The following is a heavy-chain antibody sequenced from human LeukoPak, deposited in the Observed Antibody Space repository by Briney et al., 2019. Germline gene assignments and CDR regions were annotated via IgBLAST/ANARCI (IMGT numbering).Heavy chain of an antibody. CDR2: IYPDDSDT. CDR1: GYSFTTYW. V-gene: IGHV5-51*01. CDR3: ATKGTRVAAAGTSDAFDI. J-gene: IGHJ3*02. Sequence: GESLKISCLGSGYSFTTYWIGWVRQMPGKGLEWMGIIYPDDSDTTFSPSFQGQVTISADKSISTAYLQWSSLKASDTAMYYCATKGTRVAAAGTSDAFDIWGQGTMVTVSS. D-gene: IGHD6-13*01.